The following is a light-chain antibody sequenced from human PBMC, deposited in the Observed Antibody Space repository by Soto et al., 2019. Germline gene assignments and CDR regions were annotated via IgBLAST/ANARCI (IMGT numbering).Light chain of an antibody. J-gene: IGKJ4*01. CDR3: QQYGNSPLT. Sequence: EIVLTQPPGTLSLSPGERATLSCRASQSVSNDYLAWYQQKPGQAPRLLIYGASSRATGIPDRFSGSGSGTDFTLTISRLEPEDFAVYFCQQYGNSPLTFGGGTKVDIK. V-gene: IGKV3-20*01. CDR1: QSVSNDY. CDR2: GAS.